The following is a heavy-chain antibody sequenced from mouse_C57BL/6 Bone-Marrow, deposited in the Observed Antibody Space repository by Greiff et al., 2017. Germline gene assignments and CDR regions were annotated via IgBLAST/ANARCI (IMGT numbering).Heavy chain of an antibody. D-gene: IGHD1-1*01. Sequence: EVMLVESGGGLVQPGGSLKLSCAASGFTFSDYGMAWVRQAPRKGPEWVAFISNLAYSIYYADTVTGRFTISRENAKNTLYLEMSSLRSEDTAMYYCAIIYYYGPFAYWGQGTLVTVSA. V-gene: IGHV5-15*01. CDR2: ISNLAYSI. J-gene: IGHJ3*01. CDR1: GFTFSDYG. CDR3: AIIYYYGPFAY.